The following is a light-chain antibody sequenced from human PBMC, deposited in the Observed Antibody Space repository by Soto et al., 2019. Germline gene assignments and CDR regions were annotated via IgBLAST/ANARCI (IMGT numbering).Light chain of an antibody. J-gene: IGKJ4*01. CDR1: QGIRND. CDR3: QQLNSYPLT. CDR2: AAS. V-gene: IGKV1-17*01. Sequence: DIQMTQSPSTRSGSVGDRVTITCRASQGIRNDLGWYQQEPGKAPKLLIYAASTLQSGVPSRFSGSGSGTDFTLTISSLQPEDFATYYCQQLNSYPLTFGGGTKVDIK.